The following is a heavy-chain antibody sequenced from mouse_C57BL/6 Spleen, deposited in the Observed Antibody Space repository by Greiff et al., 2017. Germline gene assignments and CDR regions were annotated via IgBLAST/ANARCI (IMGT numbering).Heavy chain of an antibody. CDR3: ARSGVTTDYFDY. CDR1: GYTFTSYW. J-gene: IGHJ2*01. CDR2: IYPGSGST. V-gene: IGHV1-55*01. Sequence: QVQLQQPGAELVKPGASVKMSCKASGYTFTSYWITWVKQRPGQGLEWIGDIYPGSGSTNYNEKFKSKATLTVDTSSSTAYMQLSSLTSEDSAVYSCARSGVTTDYFDYWGQGTTLTVSS. D-gene: IGHD2-2*01.